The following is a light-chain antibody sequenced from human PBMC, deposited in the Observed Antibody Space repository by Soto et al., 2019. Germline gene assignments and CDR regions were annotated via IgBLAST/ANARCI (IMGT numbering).Light chain of an antibody. V-gene: IGLV2-14*01. Sequence: QSALTQPASVSGPPGQSITISCTGTSSDVGAYNYVSWYQQHPGKAPKLMIYEVSNRPSGVSNRFSGSKSGNTASLTISGLQAEDEADYYCSSYISSSTLVFGTGTKVNVL. CDR1: SSDVGAYNY. CDR2: EVS. CDR3: SSYISSSTLV. J-gene: IGLJ1*01.